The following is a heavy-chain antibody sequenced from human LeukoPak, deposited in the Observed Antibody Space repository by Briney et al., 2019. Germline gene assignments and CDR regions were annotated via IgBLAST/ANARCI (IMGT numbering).Heavy chain of an antibody. J-gene: IGHJ4*02. Sequence: SETLSLTCAVSGGSIITTNWWSWVRQPPGKGLEWIGEVHLNGATHYNPSLGSRVSMSIDKSKNHMSLKLTSVTAADTAIYYCTRESGASSPFGFWGQGTLVTVSS. CDR2: VHLNGAT. V-gene: IGHV4-4*02. CDR1: GGSIITTNW. CDR3: TRESGASSPFGF. D-gene: IGHD1-26*01.